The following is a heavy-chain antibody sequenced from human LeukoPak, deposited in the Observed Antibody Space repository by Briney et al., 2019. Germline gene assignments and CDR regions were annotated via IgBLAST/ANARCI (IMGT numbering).Heavy chain of an antibody. CDR3: TTRLRNHFDY. D-gene: IGHD5-12*01. J-gene: IGHJ4*02. CDR1: GFTFSSFT. CDR2: ISDGSRDT. Sequence: GGSLRLPCATSGFTFSSFTMNWVRQAPGKGLEWVSTISDGSRDTHYAGSVKGRFTISRDDSQNIVYLQMDSLRAEDTALYYCTTRLRNHFDYWGQGTQVTVSS. V-gene: IGHV3-23*01.